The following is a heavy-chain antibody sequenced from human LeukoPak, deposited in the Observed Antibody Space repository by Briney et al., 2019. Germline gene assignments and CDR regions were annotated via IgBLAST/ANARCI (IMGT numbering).Heavy chain of an antibody. V-gene: IGHV4-59*08. CDR1: SGSMSDYY. CDR2: IFFTGST. Sequence: SETLSLTCTVSSGSMSDYYWRWIRQPPGKGLEWIGYIFFTGSTNYSPSLKSRVTISMDTSKSQFSLNLASVTATDTAMYYCARTLKRTSLSTYYYFAYSGQGTLVTVSS. D-gene: IGHD5/OR15-5a*01. CDR3: ARTLKRTSLSTYYYFAY. J-gene: IGHJ4*02.